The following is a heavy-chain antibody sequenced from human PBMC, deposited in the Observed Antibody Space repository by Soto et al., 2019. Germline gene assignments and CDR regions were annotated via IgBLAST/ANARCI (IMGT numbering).Heavy chain of an antibody. D-gene: IGHD2-2*01. J-gene: IGHJ4*01. CDR3: VKDSYADFHRVLSTAEYFFDY. CDR1: GFTFDDYA. CDR2: ITWNSGNI. V-gene: IGHV3-9*01. Sequence: EVQLVESGGGLVRPGRSLRLSCTASGFTFDDYAMHWVRQAPGRGLERVSGITWNSGNIAYADSVKGRFTIARDDDKNALYLQMNSLRPEDTALYYCVKDSYADFHRVLSTAEYFFDYWGHGTLVTVSS.